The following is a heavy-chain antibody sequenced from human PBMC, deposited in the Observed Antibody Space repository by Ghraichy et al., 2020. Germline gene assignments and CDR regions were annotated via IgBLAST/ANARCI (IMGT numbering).Heavy chain of an antibody. J-gene: IGHJ4*02. D-gene: IGHD3-22*01. CDR2: IHHSATT. V-gene: IGHV4-4*02. CDR1: GDSISSSNW. CDR3: SRVTYYDSSGYYSHDY. Sequence: SETLSLTCAVSGDSISSSNWWSWVRQPPGKGLEWIGEIHHSATTNYNPSLKSRVTISVDTSKNQFSLKLSSVTAADTAVYYCSRVTYYDSSGYYSHDYWGQGTLVTVSS.